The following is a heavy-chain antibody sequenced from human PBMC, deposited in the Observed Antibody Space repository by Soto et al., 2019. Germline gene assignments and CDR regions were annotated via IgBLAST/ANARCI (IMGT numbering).Heavy chain of an antibody. CDR1: GFDFKIYG. CDR2: SWYDESYR. J-gene: IGHJ4*02. CDR3: GRTNRGGFAISGHVHLEY. D-gene: IGHD3-16*01. Sequence: QPGGSLRLSCVASGFDFKIYGMHWVRQPPGKGLEWVAFSWYDESYRYYGDSVKGRFTISRDNSKSALYLHMTDLRAEDTAVYYCGRTNRGGFAISGHVHLEYWGQGTQVTVSS. V-gene: IGHV3-33*01.